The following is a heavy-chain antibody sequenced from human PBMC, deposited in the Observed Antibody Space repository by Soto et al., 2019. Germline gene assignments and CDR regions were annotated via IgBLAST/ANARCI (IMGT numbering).Heavy chain of an antibody. CDR2: IYYSGST. CDR1: GGSISSGGYY. D-gene: IGHD3-22*01. CDR3: ARTYYYDSSGYSDAFDI. V-gene: IGHV4-31*03. J-gene: IGHJ3*02. Sequence: SETLSLTCTVSGGSISSGGYYWSWIRQHPGKGLEWIGYIYYSGSTYYNPSLKSRVTISVDTSKNQFSLKLSSVTAADTAVYYCARTYYYDSSGYSDAFDIWGQGTMVTVSS.